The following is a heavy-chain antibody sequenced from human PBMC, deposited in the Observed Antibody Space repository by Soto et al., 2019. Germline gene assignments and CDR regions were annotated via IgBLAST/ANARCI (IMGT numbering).Heavy chain of an antibody. CDR2: ISSSSISI. CDR1: GFTFRTYE. V-gene: IGHV3-48*03. J-gene: IGHJ4*02. Sequence: PGGSLRLSCAASGFTFRTYEMNWVRQAPGKGPEWISTISSSSISIYYADSVKGRLIVSRDNAKNSLYLQMNSLRAEDTAIYYCATSPHAAFDFRGQGTLVTVSS. D-gene: IGHD6-25*01. CDR3: ATSPHAAFDF.